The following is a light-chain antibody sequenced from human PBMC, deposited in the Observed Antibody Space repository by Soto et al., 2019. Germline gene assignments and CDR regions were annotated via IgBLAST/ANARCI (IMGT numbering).Light chain of an antibody. V-gene: IGKV3-20*01. CDR1: QSVSSSY. J-gene: IGKJ2*01. CDR3: QPYGSSPYT. Sequence: EIVLTQSPGTLSLSPGERATLSCRASQSVSSSYLAWYQQKPGQAPRLLIYGASSRATGIPDRFSGSGSGTDFTLTISRLEPEDLAVYYCQPYGSSPYTFGHGTKLEIK. CDR2: GAS.